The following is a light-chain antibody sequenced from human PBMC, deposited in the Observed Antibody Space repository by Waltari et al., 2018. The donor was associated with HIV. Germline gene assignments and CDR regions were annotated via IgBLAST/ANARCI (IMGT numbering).Light chain of an antibody. Sequence: DIQMTQSPSSLSASVGDRVTITCRASLAISNSLAWYQQEPGKAPKLLRYGAFRLPSGVPSRFSGSGSGTVYTLTISSLQPEDFASYFCQQYYSSPWTFGHGTKVEIK. CDR1: LAISNS. J-gene: IGKJ1*01. V-gene: IGKV1-NL1*01. CDR3: QQYYSSPWT. CDR2: GAF.